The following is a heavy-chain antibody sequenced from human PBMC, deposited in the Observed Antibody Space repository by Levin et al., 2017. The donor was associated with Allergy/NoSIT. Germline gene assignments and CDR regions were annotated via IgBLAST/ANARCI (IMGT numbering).Heavy chain of an antibody. D-gene: IGHD7-27*01. Sequence: GGSLRLSCAASGFTFSSYAMSWVRQAPGKGLEWVSAFCCSGGSTYYADSVKGRFTISRANSKNTLYLQMNSRRAEDTAVYYCAKTRRGDYWGYWGQGTLVTVS. CDR1: GFTFSSYA. J-gene: IGHJ4*02. V-gene: IGHV3-23*01. CDR3: AKTRRGDYWGY. CDR2: FCCSGGST.